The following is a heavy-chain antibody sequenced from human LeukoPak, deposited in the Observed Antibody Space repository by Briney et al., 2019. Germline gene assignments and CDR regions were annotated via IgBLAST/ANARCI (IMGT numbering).Heavy chain of an antibody. CDR3: ARGGSFYGSGSYYSWFDP. D-gene: IGHD3-10*01. J-gene: IGHJ5*02. CDR1: GYTFTSNY. Sequence: GASVKVSCKAFGYTFTSNYMHWVRQAPGQGPEWMGVISPSGGSTTYAQKFQGRVTLTRDMSTSTDYLELSSLRSEDTAVYYCARGGSFYGSGSYYSWFDPWGQGTLVSVSS. V-gene: IGHV1-46*01. CDR2: ISPSGGST.